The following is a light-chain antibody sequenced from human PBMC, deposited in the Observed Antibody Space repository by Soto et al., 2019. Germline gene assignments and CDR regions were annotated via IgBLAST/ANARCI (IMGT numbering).Light chain of an antibody. CDR2: DVN. Sequence: QSALTQPASVSGSPGQSITISCTGTTSDIGAYNYVSWYQQHPGKAPKLMIFDVNSRPSGVSNHFSGSKSGNTASLTISGLQPEDEADYYCCSFTPSTPLVFGGGTKLTVL. V-gene: IGLV2-14*01. CDR3: CSFTPSTPLV. CDR1: TSDIGAYNY. J-gene: IGLJ3*02.